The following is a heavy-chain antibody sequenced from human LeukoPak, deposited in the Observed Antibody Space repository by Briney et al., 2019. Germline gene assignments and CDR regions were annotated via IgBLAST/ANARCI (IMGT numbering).Heavy chain of an antibody. Sequence: PGGSLRLSCAASGFTFNNYAMNWVRQAPGKGLEWVSSISGSGSSTYYADSVKGRFTISRDNSKNTVYLQMDSLRAEDTAVYYCAKDFYYYEKAIDYWGQGTLVTVSS. D-gene: IGHD3-22*01. V-gene: IGHV3-23*01. CDR3: AKDFYYYEKAIDY. J-gene: IGHJ4*02. CDR1: GFTFNNYA. CDR2: ISGSGSST.